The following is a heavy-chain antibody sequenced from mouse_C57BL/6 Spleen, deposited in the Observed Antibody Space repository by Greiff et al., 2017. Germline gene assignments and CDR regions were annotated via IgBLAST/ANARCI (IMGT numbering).Heavy chain of an antibody. J-gene: IGHJ3*01. D-gene: IGHD2-2*01. CDR2: INPNNGGT. CDR3: ARVAPYGYDAP. V-gene: IGHV1-18*01. Sequence: EVQLQQSGPELVKPGASVKIPCKASGYTFTDYNMDWVKQSHGKSLEWIGNINPNNGGTIYNQKFKGKATLTVDKSSSTADMELRSLISEDTAVYYCARVAPYGYDAPWGEETLGTVSA. CDR1: GYTFTDYN.